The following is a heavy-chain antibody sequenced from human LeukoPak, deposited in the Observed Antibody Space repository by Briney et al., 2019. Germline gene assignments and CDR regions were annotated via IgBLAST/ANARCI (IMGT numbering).Heavy chain of an antibody. CDR2: IKQDGSEK. V-gene: IGHV3-7*01. CDR3: VRALGSSSADS. D-gene: IGHD6-6*01. J-gene: IGHJ4*02. CDR1: GFTFTHSC. Sequence: SGGSLRLSCAASGFTFTHSCMSWVRQAPGKGLEWVANIKQDGSEKYYVHSVEGRFTISRDNTKNSLSLQMNSLRGEDTAVYYCVRALGSSSADSWGQGTLVTVSS.